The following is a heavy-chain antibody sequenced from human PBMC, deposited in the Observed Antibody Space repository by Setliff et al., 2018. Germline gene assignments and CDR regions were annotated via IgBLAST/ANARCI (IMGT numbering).Heavy chain of an antibody. D-gene: IGHD2-2*02. J-gene: IGHJ4*02. CDR3: AKGGSTSCYTEADY. CDR1: GFTFSSYA. Sequence: LRLSCAASGFTFSSYAMSWVRQAPGKGLEWVSAISGSGGSTYYADSVKGRFTISRDNSKNTLYLQMLSLRAEDTAVYYCAKGGSTSCYTEADYWGQGTLVTVSS. V-gene: IGHV3-23*01. CDR2: ISGSGGST.